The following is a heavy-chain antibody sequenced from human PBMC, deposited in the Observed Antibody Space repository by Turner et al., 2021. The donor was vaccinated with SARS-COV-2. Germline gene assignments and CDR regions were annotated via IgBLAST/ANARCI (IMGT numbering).Heavy chain of an antibody. Sequence: EVQLVESGGGLIQPGGALRLSCAASGFTVSSNYMSWGRQVPGKGLVWVSVIYSGGSKYYADSVKGRFTISRDNSKNTLYLQMNSLRAEDTAVYYCARQLTTVTTWFDPWGQGTLVTVSS. D-gene: IGHD4-17*01. V-gene: IGHV3-53*01. J-gene: IGHJ5*02. CDR2: IYSGGSK. CDR3: ARQLTTVTTWFDP. CDR1: GFTVSSNY.